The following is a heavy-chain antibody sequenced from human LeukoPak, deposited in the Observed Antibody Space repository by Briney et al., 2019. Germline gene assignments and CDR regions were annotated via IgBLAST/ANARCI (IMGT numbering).Heavy chain of an antibody. CDR3: ARGGYDILTGYPRAFSFQH. J-gene: IGHJ1*01. D-gene: IGHD3-9*01. V-gene: IGHV4-59*01. Sequence: SETLYLTCTASGGSISSYYWSWIRQPPGKGLEWIGYIYYSGSTNYNPSLKSRVTISVDTSKNQFSLKLSSVTAADTAVYYCARGGYDILTGYPRAFSFQHWGQGTLVTVSS. CDR2: IYYSGST. CDR1: GGSISSYY.